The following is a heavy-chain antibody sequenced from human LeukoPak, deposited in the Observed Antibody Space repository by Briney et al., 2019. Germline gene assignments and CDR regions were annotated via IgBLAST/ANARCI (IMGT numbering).Heavy chain of an antibody. V-gene: IGHV4-39*07. J-gene: IGHJ4*02. CDR3: ARLGRKTTVVPPDFDC. CDR2: TYYSGST. D-gene: IGHD4-23*01. Sequence: ASETLSLTCTVSDGSISSSSYYWGWIRQPPGKGLEWIGGTYYSGSTYSNPSFKSRVTISVDTSKNQFSLKLTSVTAADTAVYYCARLGRKTTVVPPDFDCWGQGTLVTVSS. CDR1: DGSISSSSYY.